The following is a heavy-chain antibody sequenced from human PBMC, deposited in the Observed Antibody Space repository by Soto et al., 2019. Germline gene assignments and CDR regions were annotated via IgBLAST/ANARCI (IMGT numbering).Heavy chain of an antibody. V-gene: IGHV1-24*01. J-gene: IGHJ3*02. CDR1: GYTLTELS. D-gene: IGHD3-22*01. Sequence: ASVKVSCKVSGYTLTELSMHWVRQAPGKGLEWMGGFDPEDGETIYAQKLQGRVTMTEDTSTDTAYMELSSLRSEDTAVYYCATSSFDSSVPESHDAFDIWGQGTMVTVSS. CDR3: ATSSFDSSVPESHDAFDI. CDR2: FDPEDGET.